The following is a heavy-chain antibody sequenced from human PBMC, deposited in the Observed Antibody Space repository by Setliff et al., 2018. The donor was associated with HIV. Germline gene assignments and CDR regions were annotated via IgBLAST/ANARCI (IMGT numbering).Heavy chain of an antibody. CDR3: ARDRYSGSSADY. CDR1: GFTLSSYS. D-gene: IGHD1-26*01. J-gene: IGHJ4*02. V-gene: IGHV3-21*01. Sequence: PGESLRLSCAASGFTLSSYSMNWVRQAPGKGLEWVSYISSSSSYTHYADSVKGRFTISRDNVKNSLYLQMNSLRAEDTAVYYCARDRYSGSSADYWGQGTLVTVSS. CDR2: ISSSSSYT.